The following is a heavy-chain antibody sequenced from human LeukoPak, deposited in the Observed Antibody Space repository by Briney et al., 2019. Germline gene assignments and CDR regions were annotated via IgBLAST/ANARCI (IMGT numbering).Heavy chain of an antibody. D-gene: IGHD5-18*01. CDR1: GYTFTSYG. V-gene: IGHV1-18*01. CDR3: ARAHTARAFDI. Sequence: ASVKVSCKASGYTFTSYGISWVRQAPGQGLEWMGWISAYNGNTNYAQKFQGRVTMTRDTSISTAYMELSRLRSDDTAVYYCARAHTARAFDIWGQGTMVTVSS. CDR2: ISAYNGNT. J-gene: IGHJ3*02.